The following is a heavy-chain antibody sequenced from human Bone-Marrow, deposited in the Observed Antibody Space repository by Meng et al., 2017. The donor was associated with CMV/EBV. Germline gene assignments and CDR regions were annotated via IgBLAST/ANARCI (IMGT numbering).Heavy chain of an antibody. Sequence: GGSLRLSCAASGFTFSGYAITWVRQAPGKGLEWVSGIGGSGDSTYYADSVKGRFTNSRDNSKNTLYLQMNSLRAEESAVYYCARDGGPTFFYDSTGYLIPLYFDYWGQGTLVTVSS. D-gene: IGHD3-22*01. CDR1: GFTFSGYA. CDR2: IGGSGDST. V-gene: IGHV3-23*01. J-gene: IGHJ4*02. CDR3: ARDGGPTFFYDSTGYLIPLYFDY.